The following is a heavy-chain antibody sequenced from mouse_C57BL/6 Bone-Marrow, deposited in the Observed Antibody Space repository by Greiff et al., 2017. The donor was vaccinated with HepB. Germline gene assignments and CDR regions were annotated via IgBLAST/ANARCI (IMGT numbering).Heavy chain of an antibody. CDR3: ARGYRWYFDV. V-gene: IGHV1-81*01. D-gene: IGHD2-14*01. Sequence: QVQLQQSGAELARPGASVKLSCKASGYTFTSYGISWVKQRTGQGLEWIGEIYPRSGNTYYNEKFKGKATLTADKSSSTAYMEIRSLTSEDSAVYFCARGYRWYFDVWGTGTTVTVSS. J-gene: IGHJ1*03. CDR1: GYTFTSYG. CDR2: IYPRSGNT.